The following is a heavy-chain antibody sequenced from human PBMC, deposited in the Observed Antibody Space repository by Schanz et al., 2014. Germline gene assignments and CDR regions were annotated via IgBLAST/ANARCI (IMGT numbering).Heavy chain of an antibody. D-gene: IGHD1-1*01. CDR1: GFNVSKSY. V-gene: IGHV3-66*02. J-gene: IGHJ4*02. CDR2: IYKSGSA. CDR3: ARDSAGTTFGVLDS. Sequence: EVQLVESGGGVVRPGGSLRLSCVASGFNVSKSYVSWVRQAPGKGLEWVSLIYKSGSAFYADSVKGRLTISRDNSKNTVYLEMNRLRTEDTALYYCARDSAGTTFGVLDSWGQGTLVTVSS.